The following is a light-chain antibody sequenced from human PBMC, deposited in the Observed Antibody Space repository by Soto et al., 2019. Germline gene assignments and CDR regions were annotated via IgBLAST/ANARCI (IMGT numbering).Light chain of an antibody. CDR2: DAS. V-gene: IGKV1-33*01. J-gene: IGKJ3*01. Sequence: DIQMTQSPSSLSASVGDRVTITCQASQAISNYLNWYQQKPGKAPKLLIYDASNLETGVPSRFSGSGSGTDFTFTISSLQPEDIATYYCQQYDNLLPFTFGPGTKVDIK. CDR3: QQYDNLLPFT. CDR1: QAISNY.